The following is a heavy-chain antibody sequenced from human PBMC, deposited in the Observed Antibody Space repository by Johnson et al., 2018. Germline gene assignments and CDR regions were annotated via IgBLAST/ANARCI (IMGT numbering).Heavy chain of an antibody. D-gene: IGHD3-22*01. J-gene: IGHJ4*02. CDR1: GGSISGYY. CDR2: LYTSGRA. Sequence: QVQLQESGPGLVKPSETXSLTCTVSGGSISGYYWSWIRQPAGKGLEWIGRLYTSGRATYNPSLKTRVTMSVDTSKNQFFLKLTSVTAPDTAVYFGARHLSGYPLDYWGQGTLVTVSS. V-gene: IGHV4-4*07. CDR3: ARHLSGYPLDY.